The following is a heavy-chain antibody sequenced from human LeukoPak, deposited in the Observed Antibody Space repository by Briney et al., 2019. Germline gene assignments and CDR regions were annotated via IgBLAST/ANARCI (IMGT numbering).Heavy chain of an antibody. CDR1: GFTFSSYA. D-gene: IGHD2-15*01. J-gene: IGHJ4*02. CDR2: ISSSSSTI. CDR3: AREGSGYCSGGSCYFDY. Sequence: GGSLRLSCAASGFTFSSYAMSWVRQAPGKGLEWVSYISSSSSTIYYADSVKGRFTISRDNAKNSLYLQMNSLRAEDTAVYYCAREGSGYCSGGSCYFDYWGQGTLVTVSS. V-gene: IGHV3-48*01.